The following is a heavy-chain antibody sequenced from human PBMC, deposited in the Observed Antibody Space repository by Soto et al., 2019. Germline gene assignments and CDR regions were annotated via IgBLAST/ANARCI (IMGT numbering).Heavy chain of an antibody. CDR2: TYYRSKWYN. Sequence: PSQTLSLTCAISGDSVSSNSAAWNCIRQCPSRGLEWLGRTYYRSKWYNDYAVSVKSRITINPDTSKNQFSLQLNSVTPEDTAVYYCAKEGTSPYCSGGSCFYMDVWGKGTTVTVSS. V-gene: IGHV6-1*01. CDR3: AKEGTSPYCSGGSCFYMDV. J-gene: IGHJ6*03. D-gene: IGHD2-15*01. CDR1: GDSVSSNSAA.